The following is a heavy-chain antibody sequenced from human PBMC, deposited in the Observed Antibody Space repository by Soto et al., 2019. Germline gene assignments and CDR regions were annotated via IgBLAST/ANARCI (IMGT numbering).Heavy chain of an antibody. CDR2: ISYDGSNK. CDR3: ARDDYGEEKGGDY. J-gene: IGHJ4*02. V-gene: IGHV3-30-3*01. CDR1: GFTFSSYA. Sequence: QVQLVESGGGVVQPGRSLRLSCAASGFTFSSYAMHWVRQAPGKGLEWVAVISYDGSNKYYADSVKGRFTISRDNSKNTLYLQMNNLRAEDTAVYYCARDDYGEEKGGDYWGQGTLVTVSS. D-gene: IGHD4-17*01.